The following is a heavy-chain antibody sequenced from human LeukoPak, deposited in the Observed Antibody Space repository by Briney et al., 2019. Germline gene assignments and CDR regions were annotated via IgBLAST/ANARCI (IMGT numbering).Heavy chain of an antibody. CDR2: IYPGDSDT. V-gene: IGHV5-51*01. CDR1: GYNFTSYW. Sequence: GESLKISCKGSGYNFTSYWIGWVRQMPGKGLEWMGIIYPGDSDTRYSPSFQGQVTISADKSISTAYLQWSSLKASDTAMYYCAKSLARAAAGFDYWGQGTLVTVSS. J-gene: IGHJ4*02. D-gene: IGHD6-13*01. CDR3: AKSLARAAAGFDY.